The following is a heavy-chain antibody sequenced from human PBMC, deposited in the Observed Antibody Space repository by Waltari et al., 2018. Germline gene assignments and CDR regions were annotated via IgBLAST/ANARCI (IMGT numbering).Heavy chain of an antibody. CDR2: VNPNSGIV. Sequence: QVLLVQSGPEVLEPGASVKVSCKTSGYTFNDYFIHWVRQAPGQRLEWMGRVNPNSGIVNYAQKFQGRVTMTSDSSIRTAFMELSGLISDDTSIYFCWRVTIPGHYDFWNGHRGHDNWGQGTLVTVSS. D-gene: IGHD3-3*01. J-gene: IGHJ4*02. CDR3: WRVTIPGHYDFWNGHRGHDN. CDR1: GYTFNDYF. V-gene: IGHV1-2*06.